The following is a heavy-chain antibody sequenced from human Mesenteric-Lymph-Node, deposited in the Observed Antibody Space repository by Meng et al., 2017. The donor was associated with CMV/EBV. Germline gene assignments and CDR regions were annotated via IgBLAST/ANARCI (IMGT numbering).Heavy chain of an antibody. D-gene: IGHD3-10*01. Sequence: GESLKISCAASGITFSNFALNWVRQAPGKGLEWVSGISASGDLTYYADSVKGRFTISRDTSKNTLYLQMNSLTAEDTAVYYCAKGGVKVFYFNGLDVWGRGTTVTVSS. J-gene: IGHJ6*02. CDR2: ISASGDLT. V-gene: IGHV3-23*01. CDR1: GITFSNFA. CDR3: AKGGVKVFYFNGLDV.